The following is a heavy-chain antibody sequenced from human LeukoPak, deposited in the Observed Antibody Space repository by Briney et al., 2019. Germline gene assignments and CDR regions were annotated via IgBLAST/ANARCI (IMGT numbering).Heavy chain of an antibody. J-gene: IGHJ3*02. V-gene: IGHV3-23*01. CDR2: ISGAGGT. CDR1: TFILSRQA. Sequence: PGESLRLSCAGSTFILSRQAMSWVRQAPGKGLEWVSAISGAGGTYYADFVKGRYTISRDNAKNTLYLQMNSQRAEDTAVYYCARVRYSSGWRNSMDAFDIWGQGTMVTVSS. D-gene: IGHD6-19*01. CDR3: ARVRYSSGWRNSMDAFDI.